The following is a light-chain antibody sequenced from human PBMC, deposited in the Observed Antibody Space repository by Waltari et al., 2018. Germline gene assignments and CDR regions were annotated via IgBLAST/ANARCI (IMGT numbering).Light chain of an antibody. Sequence: SCRARQSVGRALAWDQQKPGQAPRLLIYDASSRATGISDKYSGSGSGTDFSLTISRVEPEDFAVYFCQMYVRLPVTFGQGTKVEVK. CDR1: QSVGRA. J-gene: IGKJ1*01. V-gene: IGKV3-20*01. CDR3: QMYVRLPVT. CDR2: DAS.